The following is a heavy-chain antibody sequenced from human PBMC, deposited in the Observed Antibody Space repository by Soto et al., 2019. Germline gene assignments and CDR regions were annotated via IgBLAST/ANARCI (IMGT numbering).Heavy chain of an antibody. CDR2: IYYSGST. CDR3: ARVSDDQYNWFDP. J-gene: IGHJ5*02. V-gene: IGHV4-30-4*01. D-gene: IGHD3-16*01. Sequence: ASETLSLTCTVSGGSISSGDYYWSWIRQPPGKGLEWIGYIYYSGSTYYNPSLKSRVTISVDTSKNQFSLKLSSVTAADTAVYYCARVSDDQYNWFDPWGQGTLVTVS. CDR1: GGSISSGDYY.